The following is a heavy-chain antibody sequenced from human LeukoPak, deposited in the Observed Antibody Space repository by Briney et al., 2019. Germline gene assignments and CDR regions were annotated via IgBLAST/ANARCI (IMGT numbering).Heavy chain of an antibody. V-gene: IGHV3-30*02. D-gene: IGHD6-13*01. J-gene: IGHJ4*02. Sequence: GGSLRLSCAASGFTFSSYAMHWVRQAPGKGLEWEAFIRYDGSNKYYADSVKGRFTISRDNSKDTLYLQMNSLRAEDTAVYYCAKLEYTTSWYGVGSLDYWGQGTLVTVSS. CDR2: IRYDGSNK. CDR3: AKLEYTTSWYGVGSLDY. CDR1: GFTFSSYA.